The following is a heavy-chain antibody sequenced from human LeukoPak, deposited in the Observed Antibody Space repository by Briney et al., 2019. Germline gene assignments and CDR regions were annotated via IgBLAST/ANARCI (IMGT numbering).Heavy chain of an antibody. CDR3: ARDGYGDYPIDY. CDR2: INSDGRST. Sequence: PGGSLRLPCAASGFTFSGYWMHWVRQAPGKGLVWVSRINSDGRSTRYADSVKGRFSISRDNAKNTLYLEINSLRAEDTALYYCARDGYGDYPIDYWGQGTLVTVSS. CDR1: GFTFSGYW. J-gene: IGHJ4*02. V-gene: IGHV3-74*01. D-gene: IGHD4-17*01.